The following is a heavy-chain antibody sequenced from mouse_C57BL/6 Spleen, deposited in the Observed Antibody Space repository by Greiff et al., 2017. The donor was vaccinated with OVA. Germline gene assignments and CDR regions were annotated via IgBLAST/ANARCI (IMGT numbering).Heavy chain of an antibody. V-gene: IGHV2-6-1*01. CDR2: IWSDGST. Sequence: VQLKQSGPGLVAPSQSLSITCTVSGFSLTSYGVHWVRQPPGKGLEWLVVIWSDGSTTYNSALKSRLSISKDNSKSQVFLKMNSLQTDDTAMYYCARHGLDYDYAMDYWGQGTSVTVSS. D-gene: IGHD2-4*01. CDR3: ARHGLDYDYAMDY. CDR1: GFSLTSYG. J-gene: IGHJ4*01.